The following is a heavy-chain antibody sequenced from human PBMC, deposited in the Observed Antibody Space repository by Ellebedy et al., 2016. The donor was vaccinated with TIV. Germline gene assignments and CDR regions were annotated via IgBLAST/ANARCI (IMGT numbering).Heavy chain of an antibody. J-gene: IGHJ4*02. Sequence: GESLKISCAASGFTFSNYAMSWVRQAPGKGLEWVSAIGASGISTDYADSVQGRFTISRDNSKNTLYLEMNSLRVEDTAVYYCAKDQVTFFGVLFHYWGQGTLVTVSS. CDR1: GFTFSNYA. D-gene: IGHD3-3*01. CDR2: IGASGIST. V-gene: IGHV3-23*01. CDR3: AKDQVTFFGVLFHY.